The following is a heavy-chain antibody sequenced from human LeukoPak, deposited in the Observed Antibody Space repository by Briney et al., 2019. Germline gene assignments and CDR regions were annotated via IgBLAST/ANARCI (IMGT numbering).Heavy chain of an antibody. CDR1: GFTFSSYG. J-gene: IGHJ4*02. D-gene: IGHD1-1*01. Sequence: PGRSLRLPCAASGFTFSSYGIHWVRQAPGKGLEWVAVISYDGSNKYYADSVKGRFTISRDNSKNTLYLQMNSLRAEDTAVYYCVKSRSYNNWNSEGFDYWGQGTLATVSS. CDR2: ISYDGSNK. V-gene: IGHV3-30*18. CDR3: VKSRSYNNWNSEGFDY.